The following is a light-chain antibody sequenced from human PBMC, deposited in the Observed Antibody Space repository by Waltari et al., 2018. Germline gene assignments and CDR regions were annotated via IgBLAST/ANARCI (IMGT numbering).Light chain of an antibody. V-gene: IGKV1-39*01. CDR1: QRISSY. CDR3: QQTYRTPRT. Sequence: DIQMTQSPSSRHASVGARVTSSCRASQRISSYLNWYQQQPGKAPRLLIYGAVSLQSGVPSRFSGSGSGTDFTLTISSLQPEDFATYYCQQTYRTPRTFGQGTKVDI. CDR2: GAV. J-gene: IGKJ1*01.